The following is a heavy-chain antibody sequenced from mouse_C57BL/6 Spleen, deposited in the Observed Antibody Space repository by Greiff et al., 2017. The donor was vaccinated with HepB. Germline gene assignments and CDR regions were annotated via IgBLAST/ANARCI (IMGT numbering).Heavy chain of an antibody. CDR1: GYTFTDYN. CDR2: INPNNGGT. Sequence: EVQLQQSGPELVKPGASVKMSCKASGYTFTDYNMHWVKQSHGKSLEWIGYINPNNGGTSYNQKFKGKATLTVNKSSSTAYMELRSLTSEDSAVYDCARGGTVVARGYYYAMDYWGQGTSVTVSS. D-gene: IGHD1-1*01. J-gene: IGHJ4*01. CDR3: ARGGTVVARGYYYAMDY. V-gene: IGHV1-22*01.